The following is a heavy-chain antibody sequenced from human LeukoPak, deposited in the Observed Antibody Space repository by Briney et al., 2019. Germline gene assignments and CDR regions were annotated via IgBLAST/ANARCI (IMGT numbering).Heavy chain of an antibody. J-gene: IGHJ4*02. V-gene: IGHV4-34*01. D-gene: IGHD3-10*01. CDR3: ARGRITMVRGVPFDY. CDR1: GGSFGGYY. CDR2: INHSGST. Sequence: PSETLSLTCAVYGGSFGGYYWSWIRQPPGKGLEWIGEINHSGSTNYNPSLKSRVTISVDTSKNQFSLKLSSVTAADTAVYYCARGRITMVRGVPFDYWGQGTLVTVSS.